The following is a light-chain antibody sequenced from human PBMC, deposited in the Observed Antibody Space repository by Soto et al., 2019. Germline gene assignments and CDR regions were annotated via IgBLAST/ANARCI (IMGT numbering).Light chain of an antibody. Sequence: EIVLTQSPGTLSLSPGEGATLSCRADQSVSSSYLAWYQQSPGQAPRLLIYDASSRATGVPDRFSGSGSGTDFPLTISRLEPEDFAVYYCQLYGRSPPYTFGQGTKLEIK. CDR1: QSVSSSY. J-gene: IGKJ2*01. CDR3: QLYGRSPPYT. V-gene: IGKV3-20*01. CDR2: DAS.